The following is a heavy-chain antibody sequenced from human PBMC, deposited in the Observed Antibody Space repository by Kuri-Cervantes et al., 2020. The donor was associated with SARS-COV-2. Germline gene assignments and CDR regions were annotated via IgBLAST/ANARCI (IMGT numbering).Heavy chain of an antibody. J-gene: IGHJ5*02. V-gene: IGHV1-69*13. Sequence: SVKVSCKASGGTLNTYSFSWVRQAPGQGLEWMGGIMPIFGTADYAQKFQDRVTITADEPTNTAYMELSSLRSDDTAVYYCARYRSSGYTSGWDWFGPWGQGTLVTVSS. CDR1: GGTLNTYS. D-gene: IGHD6-19*01. CDR3: ARYRSSGYTSGWDWFGP. CDR2: IMPIFGTA.